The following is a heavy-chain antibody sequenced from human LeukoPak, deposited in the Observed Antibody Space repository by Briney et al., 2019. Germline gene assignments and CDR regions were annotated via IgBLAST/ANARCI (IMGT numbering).Heavy chain of an antibody. J-gene: IGHJ4*02. CDR2: IYQSTYT. Sequence: SQTLSPTCAVRGVSSTGNYWSSIRQSPGKGLEWIGEIYQSTYTTYNPSLKSRVTICADTSVNQLSPRVTSVTAADTANYCARIRCSPGDASCYSYWGRGTLVTVSS. CDR1: GVSSTGNY. D-gene: IGHD2-21*01. CDR3: ARIRCSPGDASCYSY. V-gene: IGHV4-34*01.